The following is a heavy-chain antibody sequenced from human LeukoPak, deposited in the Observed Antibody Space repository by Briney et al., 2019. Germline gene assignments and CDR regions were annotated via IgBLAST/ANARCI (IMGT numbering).Heavy chain of an antibody. CDR3: ARDSLDRTRYYYYMDV. D-gene: IGHD1-14*01. V-gene: IGHV3-33*01. Sequence: GSLRLSCAASGFTFSSYGMHWVRQAPGKGLEWVAVIWYDGSNKYYADSVKGRFTISRDNSKNTLYLQMNSLRAEDTAVYYCARDSLDRTRYYYYMDVWGKGTTVTVSS. CDR1: GFTFSSYG. J-gene: IGHJ6*03. CDR2: IWYDGSNK.